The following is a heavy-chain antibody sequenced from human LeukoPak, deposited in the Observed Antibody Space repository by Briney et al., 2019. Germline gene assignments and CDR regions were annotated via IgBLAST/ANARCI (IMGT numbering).Heavy chain of an antibody. Sequence: GGSLRLSCAASGFTFDDYAMHWVRQAPGKGLEWVSGISWNSGSIGYADSVKGRFTISRGDSKNTLYLQMNSLRAEDTAVYFCARDVRRAAAGTMNYWGQGTLVTVSS. CDR2: ISWNSGSI. D-gene: IGHD6-13*01. CDR3: ARDVRRAAAGTMNY. J-gene: IGHJ4*02. CDR1: GFTFDDYA. V-gene: IGHV3-9*01.